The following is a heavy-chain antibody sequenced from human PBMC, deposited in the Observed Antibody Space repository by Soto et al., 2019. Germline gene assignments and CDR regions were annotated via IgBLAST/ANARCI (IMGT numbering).Heavy chain of an antibody. J-gene: IGHJ6*02. Sequence: GGSLRLSCAASGFTFDDYTMHWVRQAPGKGLEWVSLISWDGGSTYYADSVKGRFTISRDNSKNSLYLQMNSLRTEDTALYYCAKDISYSSSSGFYYYYYGMDVWGQGTTVTVSS. CDR1: GFTFDDYT. D-gene: IGHD6-6*01. CDR2: ISWDGGST. V-gene: IGHV3-43*01. CDR3: AKDISYSSSSGFYYYYYGMDV.